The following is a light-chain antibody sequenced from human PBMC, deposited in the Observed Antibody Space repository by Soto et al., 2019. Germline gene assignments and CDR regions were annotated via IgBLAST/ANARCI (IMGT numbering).Light chain of an antibody. V-gene: IGKV4-1*01. Sequence: DIVMTQSPDSLAVSLGERATINCKSSQSVLYSSNNKNYLAWYQQKPGQPPKLLIYWASTRESGVPDRFSGSGSGTDFNLTISSLQAEDGAVYYCQQYYSTPLTFGPGTKVDIK. CDR3: QQYYSTPLT. CDR2: WAS. CDR1: QSVLYSSNNKNY. J-gene: IGKJ3*01.